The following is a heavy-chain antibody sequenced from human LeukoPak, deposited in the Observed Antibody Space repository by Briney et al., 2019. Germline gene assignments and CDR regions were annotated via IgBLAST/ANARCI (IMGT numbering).Heavy chain of an antibody. V-gene: IGHV1-2*02. J-gene: IGHJ4*02. CDR3: ARDWDSSSWGALDY. Sequence: ASVKVSCKASGYTFTGYYMHWVRQAPGQGLEWMGWINPNSGGTNYAQKFQGRVTMTRDTSISTAYMELSRLRSDDTAVYYCARDWDSSSWGALDYWGQGTLATVSS. CDR1: GYTFTGYY. CDR2: INPNSGGT. D-gene: IGHD6-13*01.